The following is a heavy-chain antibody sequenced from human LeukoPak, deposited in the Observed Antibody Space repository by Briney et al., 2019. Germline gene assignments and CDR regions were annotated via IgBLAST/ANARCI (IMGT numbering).Heavy chain of an antibody. V-gene: IGHV3-23*01. CDR1: DFTFSDFA. D-gene: IGHD2-2*01. Sequence: PGGSLRLSCAAPDFTFSDFAMYWVRQPPGKGLECVSAISDGGSNTYYADSVKGRFTISRDNSKKMLYLQMNSLRADDTALYYCVKGACSSLCSGNAWGQGTLVIVSS. CDR3: VKGACSSLCSGNA. CDR2: ISDGGSNT. J-gene: IGHJ5*02.